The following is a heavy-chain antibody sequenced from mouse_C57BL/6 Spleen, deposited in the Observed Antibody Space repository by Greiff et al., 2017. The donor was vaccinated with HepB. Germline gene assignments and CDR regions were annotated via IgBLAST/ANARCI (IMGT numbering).Heavy chain of an antibody. CDR3: ARSPYGNYGFAY. CDR2: IHPNSGST. CDR1: GYTFTSYW. J-gene: IGHJ3*01. D-gene: IGHD2-1*01. V-gene: IGHV1-64*01. Sequence: QVQLKQPGAELVKPGASVKLSCKASGYTFTSYWMHWVKQRPGQGLEWIGMIHPNSGSTNYNEKFKSKATLTVDKSSSTAYMQLSSLTSEDSAVYYCARSPYGNYGFAYWGQGTLVTVSA.